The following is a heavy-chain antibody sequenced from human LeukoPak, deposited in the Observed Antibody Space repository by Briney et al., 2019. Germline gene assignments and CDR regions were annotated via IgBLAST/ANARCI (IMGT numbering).Heavy chain of an antibody. V-gene: IGHV3-30*02. J-gene: IGHJ4*02. D-gene: IGHD2/OR15-2a*01. CDR3: AKDGTSYYYIYY. CDR1: GFTFNNYG. CDR2: IRYDGSNT. Sequence: WGSLRLSCAASGFTFNNYGMHWVRQAPGKGLEWLAFIRYDGSNTYYADSVKGRFTVSRDDSKNTLYLQMNSLRGGDTAAYYCAKDGTSYYYIYYWGQGTLVTVSS.